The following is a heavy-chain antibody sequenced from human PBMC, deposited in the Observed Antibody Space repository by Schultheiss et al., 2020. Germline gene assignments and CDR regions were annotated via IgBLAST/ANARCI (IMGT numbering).Heavy chain of an antibody. J-gene: IGHJ4*02. CDR2: ISYDGSNK. CDR1: GFTFSSYA. Sequence: GGSLRLSCAASGFTFSSYAMSWVRQAPGKGLEWVAVISYDGSNKYYADSVKGRFTISRDNSKNTLYLQMNSLRAEDTAVYYCAKENLAVAGTLDYWGQGTLVTVSS. D-gene: IGHD6-19*01. CDR3: AKENLAVAGTLDY. V-gene: IGHV3-30*04.